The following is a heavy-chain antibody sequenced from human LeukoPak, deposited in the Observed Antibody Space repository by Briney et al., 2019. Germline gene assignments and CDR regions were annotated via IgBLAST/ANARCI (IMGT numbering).Heavy chain of an antibody. D-gene: IGHD3-10*01. J-gene: IGHJ6*02. Sequence: ASVKVSCKASGYTFTSYYMHWVRQAPGQGLEWMGVKFSHDGTTSYTQNFQGRLTMTRDTSTSTVYMELSSLRSEDTAVYYCARDSGNFHADMDVWGQGTTVIVSS. CDR2: KFSHDGTT. CDR1: GYTFTSYY. CDR3: ARDSGNFHADMDV. V-gene: IGHV1-46*01.